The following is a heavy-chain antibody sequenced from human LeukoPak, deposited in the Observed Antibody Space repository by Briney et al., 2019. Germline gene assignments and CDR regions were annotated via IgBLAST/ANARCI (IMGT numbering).Heavy chain of an antibody. V-gene: IGHV1-69*04. CDR3: ASHGQGVQGAFDI. Sequence: SVKVSCKASGGTFSSYAISWVRQAPGQGLEWMGRIIPILGIANYAQKFQGRVTITADKSTSTAYMELSSLRSEDTAVYYCASHGQGVQGAFDIWGQGTMVTVSS. CDR1: GGTFSSYA. D-gene: IGHD3-10*01. J-gene: IGHJ3*02. CDR2: IIPILGIA.